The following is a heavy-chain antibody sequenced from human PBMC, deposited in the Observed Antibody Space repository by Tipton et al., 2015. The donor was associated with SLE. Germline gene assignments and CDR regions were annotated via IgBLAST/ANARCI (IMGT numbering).Heavy chain of an antibody. CDR3: AREGLFNTGFDY. CDR2: ISSSSGTI. CDR1: GFTFSSYG. V-gene: IGHV3-48*01. D-gene: IGHD3/OR15-3a*01. Sequence: SLRLSCAASGFTFSSYGMNWVRQAPGKGLEWVSYISSSSGTIYYADSVKGRFTISRDNAKNSLYLQMNSLRGGDTAVYYCAREGLFNTGFDYWGQGTLVTVSS. J-gene: IGHJ4*02.